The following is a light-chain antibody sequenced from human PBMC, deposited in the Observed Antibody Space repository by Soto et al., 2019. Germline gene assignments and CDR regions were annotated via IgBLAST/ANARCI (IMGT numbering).Light chain of an antibody. J-gene: IGKJ5*01. CDR1: QSVSSN. Sequence: EIVMTQSPATLSVSPGERATLSCRASQSVSSNLAWYQQKPGQAPRLLIYSASTRATGIPARFSGSGSGTEFTLTISSLQSEDFAVYFCQHYDDWPITFGQGTRLEIK. CDR2: SAS. CDR3: QHYDDWPIT. V-gene: IGKV3-15*01.